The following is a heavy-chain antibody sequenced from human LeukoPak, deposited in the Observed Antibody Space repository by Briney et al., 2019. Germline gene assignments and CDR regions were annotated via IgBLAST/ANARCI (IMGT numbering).Heavy chain of an antibody. CDR3: SGVCYYDSSGYYTQDDY. CDR1: GFTFSNAW. CDR2: IKSKTGGGTT. D-gene: IGHD3-22*01. V-gene: IGHV3-15*07. J-gene: IGHJ4*02. Sequence: GGSLRLSCAASGFTFSNAWMNWVRQAPGKGLEWVGRIKSKTGGGTTDYAAPVKGRFTISRDDSKNTLYLQMNSLETEDTAVYYCSGVCYYDSSGYYTQDDYWGQGTLVTVSS.